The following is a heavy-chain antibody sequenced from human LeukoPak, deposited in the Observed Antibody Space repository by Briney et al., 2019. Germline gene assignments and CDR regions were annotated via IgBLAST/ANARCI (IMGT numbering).Heavy chain of an antibody. D-gene: IGHD4-17*01. Sequence: GGSLRLSCAASGFTFSRYSMNWVRQAPGKGLEWVSYISSSGDAIYYADSVKGRFSISRDNGKNSLSLQMNSLRAEDTAVYYCARERYGDYEIDYWGQGTLVTVSS. J-gene: IGHJ4*02. CDR1: GFTFSRYS. V-gene: IGHV3-48*01. CDR2: ISSSGDAI. CDR3: ARERYGDYEIDY.